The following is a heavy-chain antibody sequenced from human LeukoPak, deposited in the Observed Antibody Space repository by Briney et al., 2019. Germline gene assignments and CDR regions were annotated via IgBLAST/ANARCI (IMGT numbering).Heavy chain of an antibody. CDR3: ARFLRPYYDILTGYSSPFDY. CDR1: GYGFPTYG. D-gene: IGHD3-9*01. V-gene: IGHV5-51*02. J-gene: IGHJ4*02. CDR2: FYPVNSDT. Sequence: GESLKISCKGLGYGFPTYGTAWVRKIPGKGWEWMGIFYPVNSDTRYSPSFQGQVTISADKSISTAYLQWSSLKASDTAMYYCARFLRPYYDILTGYSSPFDYWGQGTLVTVSS.